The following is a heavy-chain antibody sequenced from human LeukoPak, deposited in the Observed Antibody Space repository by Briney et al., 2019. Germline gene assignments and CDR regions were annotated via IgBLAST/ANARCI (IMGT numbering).Heavy chain of an antibody. CDR1: GGTFSSYA. CDR3: ARGIVVVPAAIPYYYYYMDV. V-gene: IGHV1-69*05. Sequence: SVKVSCKASGGTFSSYAISWVRQAPGQGLEWMGGIIPIFGTANYAQKFQGRVTITTDESTSTAYTELSSLRSEDTAVYYCARGIVVVPAAIPYYYYYMDVWGKGTTVTVSS. CDR2: IIPIFGTA. J-gene: IGHJ6*03. D-gene: IGHD2-2*02.